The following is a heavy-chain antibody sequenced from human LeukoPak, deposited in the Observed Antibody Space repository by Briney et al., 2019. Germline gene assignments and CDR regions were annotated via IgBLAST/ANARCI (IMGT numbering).Heavy chain of an antibody. CDR1: GYTFTSYD. Sequence: ASVKVSCKASGYTFTSYDINWVRQATGQGLEWMGWMNPNSGNTGYAQKFQGRVTITRNTSIRTAYMELSSLRSEDTAVYYRARGIVGATSGSEYFQHWGQGTLVTVSS. D-gene: IGHD1-26*01. V-gene: IGHV1-8*03. J-gene: IGHJ1*01. CDR3: ARGIVGATSGSEYFQH. CDR2: MNPNSGNT.